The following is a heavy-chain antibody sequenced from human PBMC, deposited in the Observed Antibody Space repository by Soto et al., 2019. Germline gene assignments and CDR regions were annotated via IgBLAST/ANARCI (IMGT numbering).Heavy chain of an antibody. J-gene: IGHJ4*02. D-gene: IGHD6-19*01. CDR3: ARRHAPRYSSGNNYFDF. V-gene: IGHV4-39*01. CDR1: SGSITSGSFH. CDR2: INFSGST. Sequence: SETLSLTCTVSSGSITSGSFHWGWIRQPPGKGLEWIGSINFSGSTYYNPSLKSRVTISVDTSKNHFSLNLKSVTAADTALYYCARRHAPRYSSGNNYFDFWGQGTLVTVS.